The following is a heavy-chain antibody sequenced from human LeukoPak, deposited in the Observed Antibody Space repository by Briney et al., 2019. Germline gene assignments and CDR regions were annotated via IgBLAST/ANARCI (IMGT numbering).Heavy chain of an antibody. V-gene: IGHV4-4*07. CDR1: GGSISSYY. CDR3: ARVYDSSGYYTYYFDY. D-gene: IGHD3-22*01. J-gene: IGHJ4*02. CDR2: IYTSGSI. Sequence: SETLSLTCTVSGGSISSYYWSWIRQPAGKGLEWIGRIYTSGSITYNPSLKSRVSMSVDTSKNQFSLKLSSVTAADTAVYYCARVYDSSGYYTYYFDYWGQGTLVTVSS.